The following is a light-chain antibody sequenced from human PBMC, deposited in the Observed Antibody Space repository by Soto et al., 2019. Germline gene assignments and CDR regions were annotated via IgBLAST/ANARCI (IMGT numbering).Light chain of an antibody. J-gene: IGKJ1*01. CDR2: GAS. V-gene: IGKV3-15*01. Sequence: IVMSQSPATLAASPGERAPLSCRASQSVYSNLAWSQQKPGQAPRPLIYGASTRATGIPARFSGSGSGTEFTLTISSLQSEDFAVHYCQQYNNWPPWTFGQGTKVDIK. CDR1: QSVYSN. CDR3: QQYNNWPPWT.